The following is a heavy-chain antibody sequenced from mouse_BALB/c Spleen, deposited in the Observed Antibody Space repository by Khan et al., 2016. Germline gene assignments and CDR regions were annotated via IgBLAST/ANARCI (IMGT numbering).Heavy chain of an antibody. V-gene: IGHV2-5-1*01. Sequence: QVQLKQSGPSLVQPSQSLSISCTVSGFSLTSYGVHWVRQSPGTGLEWLGVIWRGGYTDYNTPFMSRLSITRDNSKSQVFFKMNSLHTDDTVVYYCAKEGGNWYFDVWGAGTTVTVSS. CDR3: AKEGGNWYFDV. CDR2: IWRGGYT. CDR1: GFSLTSYG. J-gene: IGHJ1*01.